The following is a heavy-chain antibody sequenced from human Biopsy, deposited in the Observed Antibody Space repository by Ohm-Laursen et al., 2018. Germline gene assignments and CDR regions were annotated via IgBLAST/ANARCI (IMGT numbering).Heavy chain of an antibody. CDR2: IYDRGSTA. CDR3: ARGMRGSGWPHFDS. Sequence: SDTLSLTCTVSGDSVSSGSFYWTWIRQPPEQGLEYIGYIYDRGSTANYNPSLESRVTMSVDMPKNQFSLKLSSVTAADTAIYYCARGMRGSGWPHFDSWGQGTLVTVSS. V-gene: IGHV4-61*01. D-gene: IGHD6-19*01. CDR1: GDSVSSGSFY. J-gene: IGHJ4*02.